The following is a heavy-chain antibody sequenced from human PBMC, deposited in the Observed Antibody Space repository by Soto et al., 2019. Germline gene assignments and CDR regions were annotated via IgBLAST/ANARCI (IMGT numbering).Heavy chain of an antibody. CDR3: ARNLDYYYYYMDV. D-gene: IGHD3-16*01. CDR1: GFTVSSNY. J-gene: IGHJ6*03. Sequence: PGGSLRLSCAASGFTVSSNYMSWVRQAPGKGLEWVSVIYSGGSAYYADSVKGRFTISRHNSKNTLYLQMNSLRAEDTAVYYCARNLDYYYYYMDVWGKGTTVTVSS. CDR2: IYSGGSA. V-gene: IGHV3-53*04.